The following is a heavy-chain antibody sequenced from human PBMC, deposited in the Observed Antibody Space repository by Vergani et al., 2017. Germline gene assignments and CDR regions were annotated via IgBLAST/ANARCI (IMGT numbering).Heavy chain of an antibody. CDR3: ARDSEPEYYYGSGSPTYNWFDP. J-gene: IGHJ5*02. V-gene: IGHV3-23*01. CDR2: ISGSGGST. Sequence: EVQLLESGGGLVQPGGSLRLSCAASGFTFSSYAMSWVRQAPGKGLEWVSAISGSGGSTYYADSVKGRFTISRDNAKNSLYLQMNSLRAEDTAVYYCARDSEPEYYYGSGSPTYNWFDPWGQGTLVTVSS. D-gene: IGHD3-10*01. CDR1: GFTFSSYA.